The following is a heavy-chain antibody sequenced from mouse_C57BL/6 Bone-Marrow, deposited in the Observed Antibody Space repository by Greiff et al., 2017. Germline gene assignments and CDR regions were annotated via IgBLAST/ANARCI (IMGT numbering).Heavy chain of an antibody. CDR1: GYTFTSYG. V-gene: IGHV1-81*01. D-gene: IGHD1-1*01. J-gene: IGHJ1*03. CDR3: VREMDFEYSGSSYPPNWDFDF. CDR2: IYPRSGNT. Sequence: QVQLQQSGAELARPGASVKLSCKASGYTFTSYGISWVKQRTGQGLEWIGEIYPRSGNTYYHEKFKGQATLTVDKSSSTAYMELLSLTSEDSAVYFCVREMDFEYSGSSYPPNWDFDFWGTGTTVTVSS.